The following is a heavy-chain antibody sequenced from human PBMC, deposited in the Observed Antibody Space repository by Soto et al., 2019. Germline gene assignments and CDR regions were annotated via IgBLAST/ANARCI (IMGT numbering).Heavy chain of an antibody. J-gene: IGHJ6*02. Sequence: GGSLRFSCAASGFTVSSNYMSWLRQAPGKWLEWVSVIYSGGSTYYADSVKGRFTISRDNSKNTLYLQMNSLRAEDTAVYYCARDSPTYSSRSSTYGMDVWGQGXTVTVYS. CDR1: GFTVSSNY. D-gene: IGHD6-13*01. CDR3: ARDSPTYSSRSSTYGMDV. V-gene: IGHV3-53*01. CDR2: IYSGGST.